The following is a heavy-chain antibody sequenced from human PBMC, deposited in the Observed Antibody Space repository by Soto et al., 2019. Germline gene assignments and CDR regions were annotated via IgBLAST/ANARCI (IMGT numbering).Heavy chain of an antibody. Sequence: QVQLQQWGAGLLQPSETLSLTCAVYDGSFSGYYWSWIRQPPGKGLEWIGEIFHGGSTDYSPSLKSRVTISVDTSKNQFSLELSSVTAADTAVYYCARPHYESNTFYSFFDYWGQGTLVTVSS. J-gene: IGHJ4*02. V-gene: IGHV4-34*12. CDR2: IFHGGST. CDR3: ARPHYESNTFYSFFDY. CDR1: DGSFSGYY. D-gene: IGHD3-22*01.